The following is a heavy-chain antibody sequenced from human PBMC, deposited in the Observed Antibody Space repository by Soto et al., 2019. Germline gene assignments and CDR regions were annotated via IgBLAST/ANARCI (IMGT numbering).Heavy chain of an antibody. CDR2: ISAHNGNT. Sequence: QVHLVQSGAEVKKPGASVKVSCKGSGYAFTTYGITWVRQAPGQGLEWMGWISAHNGNTNYAQKLQGRVTVTRDTSTSTDDMEMRSLRSDDTAVYYCARGRYGDYWGQRALVTVSS. CDR3: ARGRYGDY. V-gene: IGHV1-18*01. J-gene: IGHJ4*02. D-gene: IGHD1-1*01. CDR1: GYAFTTYG.